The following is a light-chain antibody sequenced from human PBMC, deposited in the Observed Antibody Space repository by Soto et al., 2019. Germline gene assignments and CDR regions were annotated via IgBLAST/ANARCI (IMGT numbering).Light chain of an antibody. CDR2: GAS. J-gene: IGKJ5*01. CDR3: QQRSNWPPIT. V-gene: IGKV3-11*01. Sequence: VVLTQSPATLSLSALYRAALSFKAVQSVHNFLAFYHQKPGQAPSLLIYGASNSAAGIPARFSGSGSGTAFTLTINSLEPEDFAVYYCQQRSNWPPITFGQGTRLEIK. CDR1: QSVHNF.